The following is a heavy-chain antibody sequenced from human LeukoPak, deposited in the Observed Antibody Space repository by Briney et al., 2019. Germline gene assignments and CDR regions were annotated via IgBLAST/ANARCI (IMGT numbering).Heavy chain of an antibody. J-gene: IGHJ4*02. D-gene: IGHD3-3*01. V-gene: IGHV4-61*02. CDR1: GGSISSSSYY. Sequence: SETLSLTCTVSGGSISSSSYYWGWIRQPAGKGLEWIGRIYTSGSTNYNPSLKSRVTISVDTSKNQFSLKLSSVTAADTAVYYCARGDFWSGYEDYWGQGTLVTVSS. CDR3: ARGDFWSGYEDY. CDR2: IYTSGST.